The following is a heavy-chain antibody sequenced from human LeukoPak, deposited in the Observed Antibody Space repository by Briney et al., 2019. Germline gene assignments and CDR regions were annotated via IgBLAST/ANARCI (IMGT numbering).Heavy chain of an antibody. J-gene: IGHJ3*02. CDR1: SGSISSYY. CDR3: ARGGYCSGGSCYSVGDAFDI. CDR2: IYYSGST. Sequence: SETLSLTCTVSSGSISSYYCSWIRQPPGKGLEWIGYIYYSGSTNHNPSLKSRVTISVDTSKNQFSLKLSSVTAADTAVYYCARGGYCSGGSCYSVGDAFDIWGQGTMVTVSS. D-gene: IGHD2-15*01. V-gene: IGHV4-59*08.